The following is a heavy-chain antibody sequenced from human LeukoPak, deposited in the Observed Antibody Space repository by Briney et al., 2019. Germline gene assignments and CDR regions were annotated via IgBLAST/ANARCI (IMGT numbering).Heavy chain of an antibody. CDR2: MNKDGSEK. CDR1: GFTFGNYW. J-gene: IGHJ1*01. CDR3: AYGIRRGYDSPNGYFQY. Sequence: GGSLRLSCAASGFTFGNYWMSWVRQAPGRGLEWVASMNKDGSEKYFVDSVKGRFTISRDNSTNTLYLQMNSLRAEHTAVYYCAYGIRRGYDSPNGYFQYWGQGTLVTVSS. V-gene: IGHV3-7*03. D-gene: IGHD3-22*01.